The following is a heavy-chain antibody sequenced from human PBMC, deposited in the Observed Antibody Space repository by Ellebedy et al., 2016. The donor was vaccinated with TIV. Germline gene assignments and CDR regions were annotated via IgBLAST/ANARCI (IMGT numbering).Heavy chain of an antibody. CDR2: ISYDGSDK. CDR3: ARDGTYYDFWSGYYGLDYYYGMDV. J-gene: IGHJ6*02. D-gene: IGHD3-3*01. Sequence: GESLKISCAASGITFNKAWMNWVRQAPGRGLEWVAVISYDGSDKYYADSVKGRFTISRDNAKNSLYLQMNSLRAEDTAVYYCARDGTYYDFWSGYYGLDYYYGMDVWGQGTTVTVSS. CDR1: GITFNKAW. V-gene: IGHV3-30*03.